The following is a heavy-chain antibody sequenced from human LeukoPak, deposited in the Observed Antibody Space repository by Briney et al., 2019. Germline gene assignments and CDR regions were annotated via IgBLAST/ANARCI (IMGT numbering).Heavy chain of an antibody. CDR2: ISPNSGGT. J-gene: IGHJ6*01. CDR1: GYTFSTYY. Sequence: ASVKSSCKASGYTFSTYYIHWVRQAPGQGLEWMGWISPNSGGTNYAQNFQGRVTLTRDTSITTAYMELSRLTSDDAAVYYCARDIGSGSYHYYYRRGVCGAGNTVTVSS. D-gene: IGHD3-10*01. V-gene: IGHV1-2*02. CDR3: ARDIGSGSYHYYYRRGV.